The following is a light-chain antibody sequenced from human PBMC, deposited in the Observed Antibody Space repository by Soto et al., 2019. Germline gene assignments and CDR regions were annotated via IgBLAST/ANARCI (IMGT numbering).Light chain of an antibody. J-gene: IGLJ2*01. Sequence: QTVVTQPPSASGTPGQRVTISCSGGSSNIRSNTVNWYQQLPGTAPKLLIYNDNQRPSGVPARFSASKSGTSASLAISGLQSEHEADYYYATWDDSLDDPYVVFGGGTKLTVL. CDR3: ATWDDSLDDPYVV. CDR1: SSNIRSNT. CDR2: NDN. V-gene: IGLV1-44*01.